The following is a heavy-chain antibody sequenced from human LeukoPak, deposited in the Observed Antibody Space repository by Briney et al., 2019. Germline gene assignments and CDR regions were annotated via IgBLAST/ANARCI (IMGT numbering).Heavy chain of an antibody. J-gene: IGHJ4*02. Sequence: PGGSLRLSCSASGFTFSTYAMTWVRQAPGRGLEWVSTIGPSRSDTYYADSVKGRFIISRDNSKNTLSLQMNSLRVEDTAVYYCAQDREPGTSPKQDFWGQGTLVTVS. CDR1: GFTFSTYA. CDR2: IGPSRSDT. D-gene: IGHD1-1*01. V-gene: IGHV3-23*01. CDR3: AQDREPGTSPKQDF.